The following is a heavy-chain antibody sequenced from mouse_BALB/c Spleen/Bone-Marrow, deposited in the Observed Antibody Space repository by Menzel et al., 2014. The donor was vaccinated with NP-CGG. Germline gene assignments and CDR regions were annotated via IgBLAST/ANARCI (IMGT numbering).Heavy chain of an antibody. CDR1: GYTFTSYY. D-gene: IGHD2-3*01. CDR2: INPSNGDT. V-gene: IGHV1S81*02. J-gene: IGHJ4*01. CDR3: TRGGWLAMDY. Sequence: QVQLQQSGAELVKPGASVKLSCKASGYTFTSYYMYWVKQRPGQGLEWIGEINPSNGDTNFNEKFKSKATLTVDKSSSTAYMQLSSLTSEDSAVYYCTRGGWLAMDYWGQGTSVTVSS.